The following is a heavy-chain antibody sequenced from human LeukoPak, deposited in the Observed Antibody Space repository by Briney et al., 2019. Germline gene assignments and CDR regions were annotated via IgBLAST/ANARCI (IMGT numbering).Heavy chain of an antibody. CDR3: ARDSGYSGYGFDY. V-gene: IGHV3-21*01. CDR1: GFTSSSYG. D-gene: IGHD5-12*01. CDR2: ISSSSSYI. J-gene: IGHJ4*02. Sequence: GGSLRLSCAASGFTSSSYGMSWVRQAPGKGLEWVSSISSSSSYIYYADSVKGRFTISRDNAKNSLYLQMNSLRAEDTAVYYCARDSGYSGYGFDYWGQGTLVTVSS.